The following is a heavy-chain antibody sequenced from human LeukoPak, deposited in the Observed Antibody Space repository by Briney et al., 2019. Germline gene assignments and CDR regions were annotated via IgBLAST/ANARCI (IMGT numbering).Heavy chain of an antibody. CDR2: TYYSGRT. D-gene: IGHD2/OR15-2a*01. CDR3: ALRRLTSAQIIEDNWFDP. Sequence: SETLSLTCTVSGGSVSSSGYSWNWIRQPPGKTLEWVGYTYYSGRTNYNPSLKSRVTISLDTSKNQFSLRLTPVTAADTAVYYCALRRLTSAQIIEDNWFDPWGQGTLVTVSS. V-gene: IGHV4-61*08. J-gene: IGHJ5*02. CDR1: GGSVSSSGYS.